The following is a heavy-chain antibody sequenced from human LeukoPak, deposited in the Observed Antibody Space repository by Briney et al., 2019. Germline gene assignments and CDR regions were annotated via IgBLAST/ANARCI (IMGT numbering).Heavy chain of an antibody. CDR1: GGSISSSSYY. J-gene: IGHJ4*02. CDR2: IYFSGST. D-gene: IGHD3-22*01. V-gene: IGHV4-39*01. CDR3: ARRGYYYNSSVYSYFDY. Sequence: PSETLSLTCTVSGGSISSSSYYWGWIRQPPGKGLAWIGSIYFSGSTYYNPSLKSRVTLSVDTSKNQFSLKLSSVTAADTAVYYCARRGYYYNSSVYSYFDYWGPGTLVTVSS.